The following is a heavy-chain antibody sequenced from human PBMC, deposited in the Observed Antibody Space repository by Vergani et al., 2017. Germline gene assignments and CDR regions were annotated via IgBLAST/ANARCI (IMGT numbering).Heavy chain of an antibody. CDR1: GYSFTNYW. J-gene: IGHJ4*02. Sequence: EVQLVQSGAEVKKPGESLKISCPISGYSFTNYWIGWVRQMPGKGLEWMGIIHPADSDTRYSPSFQGQVTISVDKSISTAYLQRSSLRASDSAMYYCARLYGRDSSGSKSFDYWGQGTLVTVSS. CDR3: ARLYGRDSSGSKSFDY. V-gene: IGHV5-51*01. CDR2: IHPADSDT. D-gene: IGHD3-22*01.